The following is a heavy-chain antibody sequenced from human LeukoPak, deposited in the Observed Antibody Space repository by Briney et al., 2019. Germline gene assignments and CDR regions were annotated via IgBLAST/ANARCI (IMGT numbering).Heavy chain of an antibody. CDR3: ARVSYYGSGSDY. CDR2: ISSSSSYI. V-gene: IGHV3-21*04. D-gene: IGHD3-10*01. J-gene: IGHJ4*02. Sequence: GGSLRLSCAASGFTFSSYSMNWVRQAPGKGLEWVSSISSSSSYIYYADSVKGRFTISRDNAKNSLYLQMSSLRAEHTPLYYCARVSYYGSGSDYWGQGTLVTVSS. CDR1: GFTFSSYS.